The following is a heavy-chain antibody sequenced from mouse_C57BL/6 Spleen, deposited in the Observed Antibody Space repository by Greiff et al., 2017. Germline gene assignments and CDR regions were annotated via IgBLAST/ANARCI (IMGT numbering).Heavy chain of an antibody. Sequence: EVKLVESGGGLVKPGGSLKLSCAASGFTFSSYAMSWVRQTPEKRLEWVATISDGGSYTYYPDNVKGRFTISRDNAKNNLYLQMSHLKSEDTAMYYCASLYSGDYWGQGTSVTVSS. CDR3: ASLYSGDY. D-gene: IGHD2-1*01. J-gene: IGHJ4*01. V-gene: IGHV5-4*03. CDR1: GFTFSSYA. CDR2: ISDGGSYT.